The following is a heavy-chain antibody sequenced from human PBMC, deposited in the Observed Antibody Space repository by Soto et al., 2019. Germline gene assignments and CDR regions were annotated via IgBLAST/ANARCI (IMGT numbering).Heavy chain of an antibody. CDR3: ASASEYYYFDTGGFYFGY. CDR1: GDSIDSAGYY. J-gene: IGHJ4*02. V-gene: IGHV4-31*03. D-gene: IGHD3-22*01. CDR2: VYYSGRT. Sequence: QVQLQESGPGLVKPSQTLSLTCIVSGDSIDSAGYYWSWIRQHPGKGLEWVGSVYYSGRTYYNPSLQNRLDVSVDTSKNRYSLKPTSVTAADTAGYFCASASEYYYFDTGGFYFGYWGQGTMVTVSS.